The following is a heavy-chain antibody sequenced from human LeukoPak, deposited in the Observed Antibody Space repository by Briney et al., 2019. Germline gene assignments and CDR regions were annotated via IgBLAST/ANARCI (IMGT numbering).Heavy chain of an antibody. J-gene: IGHJ3*02. CDR3: ARYRAFDI. V-gene: IGHV4-59*01. Sequence: SETLSLTCTVSGGSITSYYWSWIRQPPGKGLEWIGYIYSTGSTSGSTNYNPSLESRVTISVDTSKNQFSPKLSSLTAADTAVYYCARYRAFDIWGQGTMVTVSS. CDR1: GGSITSYY. CDR2: IYSTGSTSGST.